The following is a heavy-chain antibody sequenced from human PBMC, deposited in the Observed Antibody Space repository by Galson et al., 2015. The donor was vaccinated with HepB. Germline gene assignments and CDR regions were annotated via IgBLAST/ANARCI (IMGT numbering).Heavy chain of an antibody. CDR2: MYHSGAA. V-gene: IGHV4-39*01. J-gene: IGHJ3*01. Sequence: ETLSLTCTVSGYSINSGGYYWGWIRQPPEKGLEWIGTMYHSGAAYYNPSLKSRVTMSVDASRNQFSLKLTSVTAADRAVYYCARHRGNYGFFEFDVWGQGAMVTVSS. CDR1: GYSINSGGYY. CDR3: ARHRGNYGFFEFDV. D-gene: IGHD3-10*01.